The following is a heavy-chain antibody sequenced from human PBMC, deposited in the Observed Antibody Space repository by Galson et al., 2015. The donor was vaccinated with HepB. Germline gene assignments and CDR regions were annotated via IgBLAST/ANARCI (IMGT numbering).Heavy chain of an antibody. D-gene: IGHD2-15*01. V-gene: IGHV3-23*01. CDR2: LSPSGGSA. CDR3: AAEYYIGESCYPDDAFGS. J-gene: IGHJ3*01. CDR1: GLIFDKFA. Sequence: SLRLSCAASGLIFDKFAMSWVRQVPGKGLEWVSILSPSGGSAYYADSVRGRFTISRDNSINTVYLIMDNLGVEDTAVYYCAAEYYIGESCYPDDAFGSWGRGTMVTVSS.